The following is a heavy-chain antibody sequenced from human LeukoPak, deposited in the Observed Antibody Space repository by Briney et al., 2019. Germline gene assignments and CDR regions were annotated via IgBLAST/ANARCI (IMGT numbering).Heavy chain of an antibody. CDR3: ARDLFSSEWELLFYFDY. D-gene: IGHD1-26*01. J-gene: IGHJ4*02. V-gene: IGHV4-39*07. CDR1: GGSISSSSYY. Sequence: PSETLSLTCTVSGGSISSSSYYWGWIRQPPGKGLEWIGSIYYSGSTYYNPSLKSRVTISVDTSKNQLSLKLSSVTAADTAVYYCARDLFSSEWELLFYFDYWGQGTLVTVSS. CDR2: IYYSGST.